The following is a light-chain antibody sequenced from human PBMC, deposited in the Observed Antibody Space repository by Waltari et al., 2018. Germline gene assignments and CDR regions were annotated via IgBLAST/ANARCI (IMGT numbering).Light chain of an antibody. J-gene: IGKJ1*01. CDR2: KVS. CDR3: MHGIHWPPVAASYPWT. Sequence: VVMTPSPLSLRVHLEQAASTSCRPRQSLVYRDGNTSLSWFQQMPGQSPSRLITKVSNRDSGVPDRFSGSGSGTDFTLKISRVEAEDVGVYYCMHGIHWPPVAASYPWTFGQGTKVEIK. V-gene: IGKV2-30*01. CDR1: QSLVYRDGNTS.